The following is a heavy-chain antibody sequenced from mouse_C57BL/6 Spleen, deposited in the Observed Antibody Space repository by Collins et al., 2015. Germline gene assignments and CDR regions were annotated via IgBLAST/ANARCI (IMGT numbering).Heavy chain of an antibody. CDR1: GYTFTRYW. CDR2: IDPSDNYT. CDR3: ARDSSGD. V-gene: IGHV1-59*01. Sequence: QVQLQRPGAELVRPGTSVKLSCKASGYTFTRYWMHWVKQRPGQGLEWIGVIDPSDNYTNYNQKFKGKATLTVVTSSSTAYMKLSSLTSEDSAVYYCARDSSGDWGQGTLVTVSA. D-gene: IGHD3-2*02. J-gene: IGHJ3*01.